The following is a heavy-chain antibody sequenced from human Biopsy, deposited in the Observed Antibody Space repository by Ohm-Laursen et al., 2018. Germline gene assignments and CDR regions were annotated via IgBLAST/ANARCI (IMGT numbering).Heavy chain of an antibody. J-gene: IGHJ5*02. D-gene: IGHD3-22*01. Sequence: SLRLSCAASGFSFSSYGMHWVRQAPGKGLEWVAGFWYDGTNKYYADSVKGRFTISRDNSKNSLYLHMNSLRTEDMAVYYCARDAHESSGYIGWFDPWGQGTLVTVSS. CDR3: ARDAHESSGYIGWFDP. CDR1: GFSFSSYG. CDR2: FWYDGTNK. V-gene: IGHV3-33*01.